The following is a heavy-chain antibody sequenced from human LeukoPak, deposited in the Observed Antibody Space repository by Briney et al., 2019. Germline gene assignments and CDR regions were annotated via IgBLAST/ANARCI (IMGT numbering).Heavy chain of an antibody. CDR3: ARSHIAVAEYLDY. CDR1: GDSVSSNSAA. Sequence: SQTLSLTCAISGDSVSSNSAAWNRIRQSPSRGLEWLGRTYYRSKWYNDYAVSVKSRITINPDTSKNQFSLQLNSVTPEDTAVYYCARSHIAVAEYLDYWGQGTLVTVSS. V-gene: IGHV6-1*01. D-gene: IGHD6-19*01. J-gene: IGHJ4*02. CDR2: TYYRSKWYN.